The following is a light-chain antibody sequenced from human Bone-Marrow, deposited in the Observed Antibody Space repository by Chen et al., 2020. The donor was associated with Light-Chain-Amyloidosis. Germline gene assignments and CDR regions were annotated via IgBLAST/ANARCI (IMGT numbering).Light chain of an antibody. CDR2: RNN. V-gene: IGLV1-47*01. J-gene: IGLJ3*02. CDR1: SSNIGSNY. CDR3: AAWDDSLSGWV. Sequence: QSVLTQPPSASGTPGQRVTISCSGSSSNIGSNYVYWYQQLPGTAPKLLIYRNNQRPSGVPDRFSGSKYGTSASLAISGLRSEDEDDYYCAAWDDSLSGWVFGGGTKLTVL.